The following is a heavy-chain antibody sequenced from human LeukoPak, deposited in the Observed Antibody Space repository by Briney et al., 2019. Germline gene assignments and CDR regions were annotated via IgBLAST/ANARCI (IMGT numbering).Heavy chain of an antibody. CDR1: GFTFSSYA. CDR2: ISYDGSNK. D-gene: IGHD2-2*01. V-gene: IGHV3-30*04. J-gene: IGHJ6*04. Sequence: GGSLRLSCAASGFTFSSYAMHWVRQAPGKGLEWVAVISYDGSNKYYADSVKGRFTISRDNSKNTLYLQMNGLRAEDTAVYYCARDNCSSTSCHDYYYGMDVWGKGTTVTVSS. CDR3: ARDNCSSTSCHDYYYGMDV.